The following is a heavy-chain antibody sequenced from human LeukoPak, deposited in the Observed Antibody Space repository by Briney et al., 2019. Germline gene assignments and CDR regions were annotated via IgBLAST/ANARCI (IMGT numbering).Heavy chain of an antibody. CDR2: IYYSGTT. Sequence: SETLSLTCTVSGGSISSGGYYWSWIRQPPGKGLEWIAYIYYSGTTNYNPSLKSRVTISLDTSKNQFSLKLSSVTAADTAVYYCARHSPRGRDSFPLHYWGQGTLVTVSS. CDR1: GGSISSGGYY. V-gene: IGHV4-61*08. CDR3: ARHSPRGRDSFPLHY. J-gene: IGHJ4*02. D-gene: IGHD3-16*01.